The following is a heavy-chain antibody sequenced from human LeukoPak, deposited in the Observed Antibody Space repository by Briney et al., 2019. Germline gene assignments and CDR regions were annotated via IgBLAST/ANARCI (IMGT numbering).Heavy chain of an antibody. V-gene: IGHV1-2*02. CDR1: GYTFTGYY. J-gene: IGHJ3*02. CDR2: INPNSGGT. D-gene: IGHD2-2*01. CDR3: ARGCSSTSCHFNAFDI. Sequence: ASAKVSCKASGYTFTGYYMHWVRQAPGQGLEWMGWINPNSGGTNYAQKFQGRVTMTRDTSISTAYMELSRLRSDDTAVYYCARGCSSTSCHFNAFDIWGQGTMVTVSS.